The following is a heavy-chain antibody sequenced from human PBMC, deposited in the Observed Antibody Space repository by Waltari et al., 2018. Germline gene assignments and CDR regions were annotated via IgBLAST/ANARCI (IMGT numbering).Heavy chain of an antibody. Sequence: QVQLVQSGAEVKKPGSSVKVSCKASGGTFSSYAISWVRQAPGPGLEWMGGIITIFGTANYAQKFQGRVTITTDESTSTAYMELSSLRSEDTAVYYCARGNYGFWSGYYRNWFDPWGQGTLVTVSS. CDR2: IITIFGTA. CDR3: ARGNYGFWSGYYRNWFDP. D-gene: IGHD3-3*01. CDR1: GGTFSSYA. J-gene: IGHJ5*02. V-gene: IGHV1-69*05.